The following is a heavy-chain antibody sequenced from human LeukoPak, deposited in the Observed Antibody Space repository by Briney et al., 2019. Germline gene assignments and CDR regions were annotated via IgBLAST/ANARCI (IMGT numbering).Heavy chain of an antibody. CDR3: ARARSLGSFGWFDP. D-gene: IGHD3-16*01. CDR1: GFTISSYY. V-gene: IGHV4-59*01. J-gene: IGHJ5*02. Sequence: SETLSLTCTVSGFTISSYYWSWIRQPPGKGREGRGNIYYSGSTNYNPSLKGRVTISVDTSKNQFSLKLSSVTAADTAVYYCARARSLGSFGWFDPWGQGTLVTVSS. CDR2: IYYSGST.